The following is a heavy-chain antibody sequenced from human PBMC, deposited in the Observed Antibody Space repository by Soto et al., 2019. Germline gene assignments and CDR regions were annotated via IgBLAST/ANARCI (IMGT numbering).Heavy chain of an antibody. Sequence: PGGSLRLSAAASGFNFSNHWMHWVRQRPAEGLVWVSRITNDGKSKAYAESVKGRFAISRDNAKNTLYLQMNGLTAEDTAVYYCARESGDWPLNWFDPWGQGTLVTVSS. CDR3: ARESGDWPLNWFDP. V-gene: IGHV3-74*01. CDR2: ITNDGKSK. CDR1: GFNFSNHW. J-gene: IGHJ5*02. D-gene: IGHD2-21*02.